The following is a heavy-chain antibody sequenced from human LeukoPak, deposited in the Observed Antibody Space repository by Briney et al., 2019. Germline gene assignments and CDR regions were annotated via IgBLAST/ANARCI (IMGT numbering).Heavy chain of an antibody. CDR2: ISWNSGSI. V-gene: IGHV3-9*01. D-gene: IGHD2-2*01. Sequence: PGGSLRLSCAASGFTFDDYAMHWVRQAPGKGLEWVSGISWNSGSIGYADSVKGRFTISRDSAKHSLYLQMNSLRAEDTALYYCAKALLPRYCSSISCYAGVDYWGRGTLVTVSS. CDR1: GFTFDDYA. J-gene: IGHJ4*02. CDR3: AKALLPRYCSSISCYAGVDY.